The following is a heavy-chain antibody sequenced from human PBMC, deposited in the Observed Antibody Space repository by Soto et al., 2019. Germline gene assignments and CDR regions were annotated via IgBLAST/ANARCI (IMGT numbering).Heavy chain of an antibody. CDR2: IWYDGSNK. CDR3: AREGVPGRSFPYSADY. D-gene: IGHD3-10*01. CDR1: GFTFSSYG. Sequence: QVQLVESGGGVVQPGRSLRLSCAASGFTFSSYGMHWVRQAPGKGLEWVAVIWYDGSNKYYADSVKGRFTISRDNFKNTLYLQMNSLRAEDTAVYFYAREGVPGRSFPYSADYWGQGTLVTVSS. J-gene: IGHJ4*02. V-gene: IGHV3-33*01.